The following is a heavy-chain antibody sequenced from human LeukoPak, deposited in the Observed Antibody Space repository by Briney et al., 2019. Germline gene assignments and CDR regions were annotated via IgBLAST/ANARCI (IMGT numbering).Heavy chain of an antibody. Sequence: KPGGSLRLSCAASGFTFSSYSMNWVRQAPGKGLEWVSSISSSSSYIYYADSVKGRFTISRDNAKNSLYLQMNSLRAEDTAVYYCARDPKYYYGSGTHGDIDHWGQGTLVTVSS. D-gene: IGHD3-10*01. CDR1: GFTFSSYS. CDR2: ISSSSSYI. CDR3: ARDPKYYYGSGTHGDIDH. V-gene: IGHV3-21*01. J-gene: IGHJ4*02.